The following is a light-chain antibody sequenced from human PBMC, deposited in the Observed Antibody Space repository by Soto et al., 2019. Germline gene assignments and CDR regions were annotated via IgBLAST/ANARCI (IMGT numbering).Light chain of an antibody. J-gene: IGLJ2*01. Sequence: SYELTQPPSVSVSPGQTARITCSGDALPKQYAYWYQQKPGQAPVLVIYKDSERPSGIPERFSGSSSGTTVTLTISGVQAEDEADDYCQSADSSGTYVLFGGGTKLTVL. CDR3: QSADSSGTYVL. CDR2: KDS. CDR1: ALPKQY. V-gene: IGLV3-25*03.